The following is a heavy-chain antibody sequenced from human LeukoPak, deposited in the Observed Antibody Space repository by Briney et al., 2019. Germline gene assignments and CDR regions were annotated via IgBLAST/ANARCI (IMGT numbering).Heavy chain of an antibody. J-gene: IGHJ4*02. V-gene: IGHV3-30*18. CDR1: GFTFSSYG. CDR2: ISYDGSNK. CDR3: AKDHSVGATKGYFDY. Sequence: AGGSLRLSCAASGFTFSSYGMHWVRQAPGKGLEWVAVISYDGSNKYYADSVKGRFTISRDNSKNTLSLQMNRLRAEDTAVYYCAKDHSVGATKGYFDYWGQGTLVTVSS. D-gene: IGHD1-26*01.